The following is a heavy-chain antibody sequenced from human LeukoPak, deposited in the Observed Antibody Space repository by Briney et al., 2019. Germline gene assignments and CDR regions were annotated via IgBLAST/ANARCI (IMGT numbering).Heavy chain of an antibody. J-gene: IGHJ3*02. D-gene: IGHD3-16*02. CDR1: GASISPSY. V-gene: IGHV4-59*01. CDR2: IYNSGTT. Sequence: PSETLSLTCSVSGASISPSYWSWLRQPPGRGLEWIGYIYNSGTTNYNTSLASRVTISLDTSKNQFSLRLSSVSAADTAVYYCARGPPDRADIWGQGTMVTVSS. CDR3: ARGPPDRADI.